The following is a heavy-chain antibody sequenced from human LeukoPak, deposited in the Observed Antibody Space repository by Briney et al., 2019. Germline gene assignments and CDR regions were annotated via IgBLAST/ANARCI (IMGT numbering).Heavy chain of an antibody. D-gene: IGHD1-26*01. CDR3: ARFRSGWELACFDY. Sequence: PSETLSLTCTVSGGSISSYYWSWIRQPPGKGLEWIGYIYYSGSTNYNPSLKSRVTISVDTSKNQFSLKLSSVTAADAAVYYCARFRSGWELACFDYWGQGTLVTVSS. V-gene: IGHV4-59*01. CDR1: GGSISSYY. CDR2: IYYSGST. J-gene: IGHJ4*02.